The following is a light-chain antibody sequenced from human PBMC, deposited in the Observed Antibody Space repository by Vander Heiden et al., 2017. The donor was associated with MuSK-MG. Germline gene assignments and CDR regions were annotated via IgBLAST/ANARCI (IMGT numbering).Light chain of an antibody. Sequence: DIVLTQSPGTLSLSPGERATLSCRASLGVSTYLAWYQQKPGQAPRLLIYDASNRATGIPARFSGSGSGTDFTLTISSLEPEDFAVYYCQQRSNWPLTFGGGTKVEIK. CDR1: LGVSTY. V-gene: IGKV3-11*01. J-gene: IGKJ4*01. CDR2: DAS. CDR3: QQRSNWPLT.